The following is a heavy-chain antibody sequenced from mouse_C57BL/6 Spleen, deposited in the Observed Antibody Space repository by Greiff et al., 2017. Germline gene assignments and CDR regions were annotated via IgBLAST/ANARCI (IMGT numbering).Heavy chain of an antibody. Sequence: EVQLVESGPELVKPGASVKIPCKASGYTFTDYNMDWVKQSHGKSLEWIGDINPNNGGTIYNQKFKGKATLTVDKSSSTAYMELRSLTSEDTAVYYCARERGYYGSSLYFDYWGQGTTLTVSS. CDR1: GYTFTDYN. V-gene: IGHV1-18*01. CDR2: INPNNGGT. D-gene: IGHD1-1*01. CDR3: ARERGYYGSSLYFDY. J-gene: IGHJ2*01.